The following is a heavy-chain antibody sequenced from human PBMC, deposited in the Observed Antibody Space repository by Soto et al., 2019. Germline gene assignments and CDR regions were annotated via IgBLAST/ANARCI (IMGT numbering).Heavy chain of an antibody. D-gene: IGHD3-3*01. V-gene: IGHV4-61*01. J-gene: IGHJ4*02. Sequence: QVQLQESGPGLVKPSEPLSLTCTVSGGSFKSGSYSWSWIRQPPGKGLEWIGYVYHTGRTSYNRSLKSRVSISMDTSKNQFSLNLDSVTAADTAVYFCARDFAYFDSWGQGTLVTVSS. CDR1: GGSFKSGSYS. CDR2: VYHTGRT. CDR3: ARDFAYFDS.